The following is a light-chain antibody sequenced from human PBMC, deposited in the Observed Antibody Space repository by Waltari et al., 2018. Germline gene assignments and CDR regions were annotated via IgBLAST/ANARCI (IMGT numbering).Light chain of an antibody. CDR1: QSIRSN. Sequence: EIVMTQSPATLSVFPGERATLSCRASQSIRSNLAWYQHKPGQAPRLLIFGASTRATGIPARFSGSGSRTEFTLTISSLQSEDFAVYFCQQYDNWLGTFGQGTKVEIK. CDR3: QQYDNWLGT. V-gene: IGKV3-15*01. CDR2: GAS. J-gene: IGKJ1*01.